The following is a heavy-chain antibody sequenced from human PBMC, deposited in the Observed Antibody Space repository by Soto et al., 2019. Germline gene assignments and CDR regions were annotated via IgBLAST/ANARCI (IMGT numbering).Heavy chain of an antibody. CDR1: GGSFSGYY. D-gene: IGHD3-9*01. V-gene: IGHV4-34*12. J-gene: IGHJ6*03. CDR3: ARATYYDFLTVYYNLTEYYYSYRDV. CDR2: IIHSGST. Sequence: SETLSLTCAVYGGSFSGYYWSWIRQAPGKGLEWIGEIIHSGSTNYNPSLKSRVTISEDTSKNQFSLKLSSVTAADTAVYYCARATYYDFLTVYYNLTEYYYSYRDVWGKGTTVTFP.